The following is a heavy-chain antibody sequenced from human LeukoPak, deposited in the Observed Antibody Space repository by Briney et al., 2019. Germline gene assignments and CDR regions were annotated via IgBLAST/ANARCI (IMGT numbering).Heavy chain of an antibody. Sequence: SETLSLTCTVSGGSISSHYWSWIRQPPGKGLEWIGYIYYSGSTNYNPSLKSRVTISVDTSKNQFSLKLSSVTAADTAVYYCARVGREVVTLWSVSHTGGFDYWGQGTLVTVSS. CDR3: ARVGREVVTLWSVSHTGGFDY. J-gene: IGHJ4*02. D-gene: IGHD4-23*01. CDR2: IYYSGST. V-gene: IGHV4-59*11. CDR1: GGSISSHY.